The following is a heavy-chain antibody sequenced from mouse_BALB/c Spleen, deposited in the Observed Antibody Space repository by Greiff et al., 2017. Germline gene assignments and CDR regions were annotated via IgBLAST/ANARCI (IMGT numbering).Heavy chain of an antibody. CDR2: ISSGGST. CDR1: GFTFSSYA. J-gene: IGHJ4*01. D-gene: IGHD1-2*01. CDR3: AGGGGLRLRYAMDY. Sequence: EVQVVESGGGLVKPGGSLKLSCAASGFTFSSYAMSWVRQTPEKRLEWVASISSGGSTYYPDSVKGRFTISRDNARNILYLQMSSLRSEDTAMYYCAGGGGLRLRYAMDYWGQGTSVTVSS. V-gene: IGHV5-6-5*01.